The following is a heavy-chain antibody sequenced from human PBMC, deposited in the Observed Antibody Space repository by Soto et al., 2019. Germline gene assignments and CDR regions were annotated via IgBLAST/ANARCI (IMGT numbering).Heavy chain of an antibody. Sequence: GGALRLSCAASGFTFTSYSMNWVRQAPGKGLEWVSYIRGTTHYADSVKGRFTISRDNARSSLYLQMNSLRADDTAVYYCAREDSFAFDIWGQGTMVTVSS. V-gene: IGHV3-48*01. D-gene: IGHD3-16*02. CDR2: IRGTT. J-gene: IGHJ3*02. CDR1: GFTFTSYS. CDR3: AREDSFAFDI.